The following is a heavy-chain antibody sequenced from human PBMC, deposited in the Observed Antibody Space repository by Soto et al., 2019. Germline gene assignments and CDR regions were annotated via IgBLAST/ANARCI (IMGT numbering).Heavy chain of an antibody. CDR3: AKTAGLIMITFGGVIGAFDY. CDR1: GFTFSSYA. Sequence: GGSLRLSCAASGFTFSSYAMSWVRQAPGKGLEWVSAISGSGGSTYYADSVKGRFTISRDNSKSTLYLQMNSLRAEDTAVYYCAKTAGLIMITFGGVIGAFDYWGQGTLVTVSS. J-gene: IGHJ4*02. CDR2: ISGSGGST. V-gene: IGHV3-23*01. D-gene: IGHD3-16*02.